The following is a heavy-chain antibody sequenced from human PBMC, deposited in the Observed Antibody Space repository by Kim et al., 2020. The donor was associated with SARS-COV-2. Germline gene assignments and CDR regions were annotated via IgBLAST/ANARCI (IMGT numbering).Heavy chain of an antibody. CDR3: ARAGGLWTAIFLEDPPDFDY. Sequence: ASVKVSCKASGYTFTSYGIGWVRQAPGQGLEWMGWISAYNGNTNYAQKLQGRVTMTTDTSTSTAYMELRSLRSDDTAVYYCARAGGLWTAIFLEDPPDFDYWGQGTLVTVSS. CDR2: ISAYNGNT. J-gene: IGHJ4*02. D-gene: IGHD5-18*01. CDR1: GYTFTSYG. V-gene: IGHV1-18*01.